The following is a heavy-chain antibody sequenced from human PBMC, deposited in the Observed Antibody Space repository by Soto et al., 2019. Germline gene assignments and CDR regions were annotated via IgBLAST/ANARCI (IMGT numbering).Heavy chain of an antibody. D-gene: IGHD5-12*01. CDR1: GGSISSGGYS. J-gene: IGHJ4*02. Sequence: KPSETLSLTCAVSGGSISSGGYSWSWIRQPPGKGLEWIGYIYHSGSTYYNPSLKSRVTISVDRSKNQFSLKLSSVTAADTAVYYCARTPRGYDLYYFDYWGQGTLVTVSS. CDR2: IYHSGST. V-gene: IGHV4-30-2*01. CDR3: ARTPRGYDLYYFDY.